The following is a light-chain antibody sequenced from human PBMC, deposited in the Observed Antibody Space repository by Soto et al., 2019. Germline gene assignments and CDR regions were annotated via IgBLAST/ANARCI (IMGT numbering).Light chain of an antibody. CDR2: GAS. Sequence: EIVMTQSPATLSVSPGERATLSCRASQSVNIYLAWYQQKPGQAPRLLIFGASSRATGIPARFSGSGSGTEFNLTISSLPSEDFAVYFCQQYDDWLRLTFGGGTKVEIK. V-gene: IGKV3D-15*01. J-gene: IGKJ4*01. CDR3: QQYDDWLRLT. CDR1: QSVNIY.